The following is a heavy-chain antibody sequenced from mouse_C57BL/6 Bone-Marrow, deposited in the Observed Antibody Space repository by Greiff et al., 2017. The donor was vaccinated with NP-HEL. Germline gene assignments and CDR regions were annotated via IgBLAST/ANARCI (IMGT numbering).Heavy chain of an antibody. CDR2: ISSGGSYT. CDR1: GFTFSSYG. J-gene: IGHJ4*01. CDR3: ARHPTTVVAPYAMDY. V-gene: IGHV5-6*02. Sequence: DVMLVESGGDLVKPGGSLKLSSAASGFTFSSYGMSWVRQTPDKRLEWVATISSGGSYTYSPDSVKGRFTISRDNAKNTLYLQMSSLKSEDTAMYYCARHPTTVVAPYAMDYWGQGTSVTVSS. D-gene: IGHD1-1*01.